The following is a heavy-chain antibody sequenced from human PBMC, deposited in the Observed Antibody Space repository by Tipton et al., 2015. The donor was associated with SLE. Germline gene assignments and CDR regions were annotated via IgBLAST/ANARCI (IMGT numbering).Heavy chain of an antibody. CDR2: INPYSGDT. D-gene: IGHD3-3*01. CDR3: ARDRPITIFGVVIMGNFDY. CDR1: GYSFTDYY. Sequence: VQLVQSGAEVMKPGASVKVSCKASGYSFTDYYMHWVRQAPGQGLGWMGWINPYSGDTKYAQKFQGRVTMITDTSTSTAYMELRSLRSDDTALYYCARDRPITIFGVVIMGNFDYWGQGTLVTVSS. V-gene: IGHV1-2*02. J-gene: IGHJ4*02.